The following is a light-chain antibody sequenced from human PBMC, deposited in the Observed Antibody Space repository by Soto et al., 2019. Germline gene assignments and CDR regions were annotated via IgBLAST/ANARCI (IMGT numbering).Light chain of an antibody. V-gene: IGKV4-1*01. CDR2: WAS. CDR3: QQYYSTPPYT. Sequence: IVMTQSPDSLAVSLGERATINCKSSQSVLYSPNNKNYLAWYQQKPGQSPKLLIYWASTRESGVPDRFSGSGSGTDFTLTISSLQAEDVAVYYCQQYYSTPPYTFGQGTKLEIK. CDR1: QSVLYSPNNKNY. J-gene: IGKJ2*01.